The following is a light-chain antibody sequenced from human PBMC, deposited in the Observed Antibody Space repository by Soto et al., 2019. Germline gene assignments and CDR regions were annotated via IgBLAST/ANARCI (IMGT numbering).Light chain of an antibody. CDR2: DAY. CDR1: QSVDRY. V-gene: IGKV3-20*01. Sequence: VLTQSPDTVSLSPGETATXXXXASQSVDRYVAWYQQKLGQAPRLLIYDAYTRATGVGDRFTGSGSGTDFTLTISRLEPEDFAVYYCQQYGSSPWTFGQGTKVDIK. CDR3: QQYGSSPWT. J-gene: IGKJ1*01.